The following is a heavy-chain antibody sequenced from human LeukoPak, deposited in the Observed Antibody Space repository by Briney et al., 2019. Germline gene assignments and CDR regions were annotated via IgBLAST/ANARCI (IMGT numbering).Heavy chain of an antibody. V-gene: IGHV3-23*01. CDR3: AKGSDGGRPYYFDS. Sequence: GGSLRLSCVASGFSLSSYAMGWVRQAPGKGLEWVTAISDTGRSTYYADSVKGRVTMSKDTSKTTVYLQMNSLRADDTAVYFCAKGSDGGRPYYFDSWGQGALVTISS. D-gene: IGHD2-15*01. CDR1: GFSLSSYA. J-gene: IGHJ4*02. CDR2: ISDTGRST.